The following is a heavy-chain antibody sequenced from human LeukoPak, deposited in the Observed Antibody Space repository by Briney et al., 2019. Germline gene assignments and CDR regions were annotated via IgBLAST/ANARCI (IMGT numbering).Heavy chain of an antibody. J-gene: IGHJ3*02. CDR2: ISFDATKE. Sequence: GGSLRLSCAASGFTFSNYAMHWVRQAPGKGLEWVAVISFDATKEYFGKSVKGRFTISRDNSRATLYLQMHRLRIEDTTLYFCARFKVGTNTTQKNAFDIWGRGTVVAVSS. V-gene: IGHV3-30*01. CDR3: ARFKVGTNTTQKNAFDI. CDR1: GFTFSNYA. D-gene: IGHD1-1*01.